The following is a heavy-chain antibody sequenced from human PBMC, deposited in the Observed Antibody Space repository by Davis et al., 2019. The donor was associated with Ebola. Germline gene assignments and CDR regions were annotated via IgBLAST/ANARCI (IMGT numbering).Heavy chain of an antibody. V-gene: IGHV1-46*01. CDR1: GFTFSSYG. CDR3: ARVSGDYTTFDY. D-gene: IGHD4-17*01. CDR2: INPSGGST. J-gene: IGHJ4*02. Sequence: GESLKISCAASGFTFSSYGMHWVRQAPGQGLEWMGIINPSGGSTSYAQKFQGRVTMTRDTSTSTVYMELSSLRSDDTAVYYCARVSGDYTTFDYWGQGTLVTVSS.